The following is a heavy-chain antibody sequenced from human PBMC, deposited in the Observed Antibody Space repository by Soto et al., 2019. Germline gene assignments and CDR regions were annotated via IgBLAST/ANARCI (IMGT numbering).Heavy chain of an antibody. CDR1: GFAFTNAW. CDR2: IRSQIDGGTT. J-gene: IGHJ4*02. Sequence: EVELVESGGVLVEPGGSLRLSCAASGFAFTNAWMTWVRQAPGKALEWVGRIRSQIDGGTTDYAGPGKGRFTISRDDSTNTLYLQMKSLKLEDTAVYYCTTVAYGEYVSDYWGQGTLVTVSS. V-gene: IGHV3-15*01. CDR3: TTVAYGEYVSDY. D-gene: IGHD4-17*01.